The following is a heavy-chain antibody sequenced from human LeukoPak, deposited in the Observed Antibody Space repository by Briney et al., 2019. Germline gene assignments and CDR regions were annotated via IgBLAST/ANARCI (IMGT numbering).Heavy chain of an antibody. CDR3: ARYKDPDYYYYYGMDV. D-gene: IGHD1-1*01. Sequence: SETLSLTCTVSGGSISSYYWSWIRQPPGKGLEWIGYIYYSGSTNYNPSLKSRVTISVDTSKNQFSLKLTSVTAADTAVYYCARYKDPDYYYYYGMDVWGQGTTVTVSS. V-gene: IGHV4-59*08. CDR2: IYYSGST. CDR1: GGSISSYY. J-gene: IGHJ6*02.